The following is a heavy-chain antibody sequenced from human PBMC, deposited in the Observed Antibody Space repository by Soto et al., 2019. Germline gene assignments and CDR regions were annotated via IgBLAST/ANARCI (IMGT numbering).Heavy chain of an antibody. Sequence: GGSLKLSCAASGFTFSSYAMHWVRQAPGKGLEWVAVISYDGSNKYYADSVKGRFTISRDNSKNTLYLQMNSLRAEDTALYYCAREGKLERQDYYYYGMDVWGQGTTVTVSS. V-gene: IGHV3-30-3*01. D-gene: IGHD1-1*01. J-gene: IGHJ6*02. CDR2: ISYDGSNK. CDR1: GFTFSSYA. CDR3: AREGKLERQDYYYYGMDV.